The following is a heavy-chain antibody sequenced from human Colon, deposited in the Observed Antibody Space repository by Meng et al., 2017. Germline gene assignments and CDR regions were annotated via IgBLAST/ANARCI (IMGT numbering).Heavy chain of an antibody. J-gene: IGHJ4*02. CDR3: ARGGDWGFDY. Sequence: QVHLQGSGPGLVQPAETPSLTCAGSGASSTTRNWWNWVRQAPGKGLEWIGDVFHTGGTSYNPSLESRLTISVDRSKNQFYLNLRSVTAADTATYYCARGGDWGFDYWGPGTLVTVSS. CDR2: VFHTGGT. D-gene: IGHD3-16*01. V-gene: IGHV4-4*02. CDR1: GASSTTRNW.